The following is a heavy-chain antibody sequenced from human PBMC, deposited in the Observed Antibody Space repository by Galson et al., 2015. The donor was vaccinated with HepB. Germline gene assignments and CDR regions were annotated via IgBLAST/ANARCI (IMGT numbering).Heavy chain of an antibody. V-gene: IGHV4-59*01. CDR3: VRSAELRGYGMDV. D-gene: IGHD1-7*01. CDR2: IYYSGNT. Sequence: LSLTCTVSGGSISSYYWNWIRQPPGKGLEWIGCIYYSGNTNYNPSLKSRVTISVDTSKNQFSLKLSSVTAADTAVYYCVRSAELRGYGMDVWGQGTTVTVSS. J-gene: IGHJ6*02. CDR1: GGSISSYY.